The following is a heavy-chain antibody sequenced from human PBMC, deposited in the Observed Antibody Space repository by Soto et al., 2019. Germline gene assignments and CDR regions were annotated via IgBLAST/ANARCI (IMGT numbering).Heavy chain of an antibody. Sequence: QVQLVQSGAEVKKPGSSVKVACQASGGAFSTYAISWVRQAPGQGLEWMGGVIPLFGTSNYLPKFQGRVTIAADRSTETVYMELSRLRFDDTVVYFCARELKAGGHFGMDVWGQGTTVTVSS. CDR1: GGAFSTYA. V-gene: IGHV1-69*06. CDR3: ARELKAGGHFGMDV. J-gene: IGHJ6*02. D-gene: IGHD3-16*01. CDR2: VIPLFGTS.